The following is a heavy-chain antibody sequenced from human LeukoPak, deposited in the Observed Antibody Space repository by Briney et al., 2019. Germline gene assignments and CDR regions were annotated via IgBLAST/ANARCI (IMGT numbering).Heavy chain of an antibody. Sequence: SETLSLTCTVSGGSISSYYWSWIRQPAGKGLEWIGRIYTSGSTNYNPSPKSRVTMSVDTSKNQFSLKLSSVTAADTAVYYCARGLAPFYDSSGYYFDYWGQGTLVTVSS. V-gene: IGHV4-4*07. D-gene: IGHD3-22*01. J-gene: IGHJ4*02. CDR3: ARGLAPFYDSSGYYFDY. CDR2: IYTSGST. CDR1: GGSISSYY.